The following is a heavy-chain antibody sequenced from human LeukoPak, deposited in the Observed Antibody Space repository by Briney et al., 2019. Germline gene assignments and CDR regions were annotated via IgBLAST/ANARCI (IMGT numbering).Heavy chain of an antibody. D-gene: IGHD4-11*01. CDR2: IKQDGSEK. V-gene: IGHV3-7*01. CDR1: GFTFSSYW. Sequence: GGSLRLSCAASGFTFSSYWMSWVRQAPGKGLEWVANIKQDGSEKYYVDSVKGRFTISRDNAKNSLYLQMNSLRAEDTAVYYCARYPRFGMTTAWFDPWGQGTLVTVSS. J-gene: IGHJ5*02. CDR3: ARYPRFGMTTAWFDP.